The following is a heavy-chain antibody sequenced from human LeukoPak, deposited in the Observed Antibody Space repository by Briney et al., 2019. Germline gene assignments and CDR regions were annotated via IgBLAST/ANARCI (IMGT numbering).Heavy chain of an antibody. V-gene: IGHV1-8*01. J-gene: IGHJ5*02. Sequence: ASVKVSCKASGYTFTSYDINWVRQATGQGLEWMGWMNPNSGNTGYAQKFQGRVTMTRNTSISTAYMELSSLRSEDTAVYYCARGLASYDFWSGYYPPFDPWGQGTLVTVSS. CDR3: ARGLASYDFWSGYYPPFDP. CDR1: GYTFTSYD. D-gene: IGHD3-3*01. CDR2: MNPNSGNT.